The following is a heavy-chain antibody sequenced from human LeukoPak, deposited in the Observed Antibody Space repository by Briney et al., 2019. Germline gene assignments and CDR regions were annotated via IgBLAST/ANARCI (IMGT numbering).Heavy chain of an antibody. CDR1: NYSINNGYY. V-gene: IGHV4-38-2*01. CDR3: VVSNDSFEY. D-gene: IGHD2-21*01. J-gene: IGHJ4*02. Sequence: SETLSLNCAVSNYSINNGYYWGWIRQPPGKGLDWIGSVFHSGTPFYSPSFRSRLTISLDTSNNQFSLKLTSVTAADAAVYYCVVSNDSFEYWGQGILVTVSS. CDR2: VFHSGTP.